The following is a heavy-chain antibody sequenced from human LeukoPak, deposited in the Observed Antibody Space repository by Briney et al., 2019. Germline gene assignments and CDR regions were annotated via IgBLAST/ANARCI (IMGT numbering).Heavy chain of an antibody. CDR2: IRSKAYGGTT. CDR3: TRGITMVRS. D-gene: IGHD3-10*01. Sequence: QPGRSLRLSCTASGFTFGDYAMSWVRLAPGKGLEWVGFIRSKAYGGTTEYAASVKGRFTISRDDSKSIAYLQMNSLKTEDTAVYYCTRGITMVRSWGQGTLVTVSS. V-gene: IGHV3-49*04. CDR1: GFTFGDYA. J-gene: IGHJ5*02.